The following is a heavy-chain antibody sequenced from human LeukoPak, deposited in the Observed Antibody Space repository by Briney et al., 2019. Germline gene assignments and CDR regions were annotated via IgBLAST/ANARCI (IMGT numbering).Heavy chain of an antibody. D-gene: IGHD3-22*01. CDR1: GFTFSNYA. V-gene: IGHV3-23*01. CDR3: VRYGDIVVVITFDY. Sequence: PGGSLRLSCAASGFTFSNYAMSWVRQAPGKGLEWVSAISGSGGNTYYADSVEGRFTISRDNSKNTLYLQMDRMRVEDSAVYYCVRYGDIVVVITFDYWGPGNLVTVSS. CDR2: ISGSGGNT. J-gene: IGHJ4*02.